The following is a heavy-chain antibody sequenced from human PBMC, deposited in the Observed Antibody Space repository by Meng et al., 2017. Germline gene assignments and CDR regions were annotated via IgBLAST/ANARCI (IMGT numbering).Heavy chain of an antibody. D-gene: IGHD1-7*01. V-gene: IGHV1-2*06. J-gene: IGHJ4*02. CDR3: ARDGGNYDFDY. CDR1: GYTFIDAY. Sequence: ASVKVSCKASGYTFIDAYVHWVRQAPGQGLEWMGRIIPSRSDANSAQMFQGRVTLTWDTSISTAYMELSSLRSDDTAIYYCARDGGNYDFDYWGQGTLVTVSS. CDR2: IIPSRSDA.